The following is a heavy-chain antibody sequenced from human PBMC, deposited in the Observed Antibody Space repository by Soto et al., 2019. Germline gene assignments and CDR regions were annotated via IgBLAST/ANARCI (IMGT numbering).Heavy chain of an antibody. CDR3: ARGPVEMATTTEYFQH. CDR2: IWYDGSNK. CDR1: GFTFSSYG. Sequence: QVQLVESGGGVVQPGRSLRLSCAASGFTFSSYGMHWVRQAPGKGLEWVAVIWYDGSNKYYADSVKGRFTISRDNSKNTLYLQMNSLRAEDTAVYYCARGPVEMATTTEYFQHRGQGTLVTVSS. V-gene: IGHV3-33*01. J-gene: IGHJ1*01. D-gene: IGHD5-12*01.